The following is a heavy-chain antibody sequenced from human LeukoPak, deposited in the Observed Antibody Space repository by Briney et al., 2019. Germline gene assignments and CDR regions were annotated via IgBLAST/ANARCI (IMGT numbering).Heavy chain of an antibody. Sequence: SQTLSLTCAISGDSVSNNIATWNWIRQSPSRGLEWLGRTYYRSTWYNDYAVSVRGRITVNPDTSKNQFSLHLNSVTPEDTAVYYCARRLTQYDCFDPWGQGILVTVSS. J-gene: IGHJ5*02. CDR3: ARRLTQYDCFDP. D-gene: IGHD2-2*01. CDR2: TYYRSTWYN. V-gene: IGHV6-1*01. CDR1: GDSVSNNIAT.